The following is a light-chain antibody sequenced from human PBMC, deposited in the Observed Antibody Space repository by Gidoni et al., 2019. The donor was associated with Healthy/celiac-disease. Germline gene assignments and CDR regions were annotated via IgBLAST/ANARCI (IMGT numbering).Light chain of an antibody. J-gene: IGKJ4*01. Sequence: DLQMTQSPSTLSASVGDKVTIPCRAAQRISSWLASYQQKPGKAPKLLNYKASSLESGVPSRFSGSGSGTEFTLTISSLQPDDFATYYCQQYNSYGLTFGGGTKVEIK. CDR2: KAS. V-gene: IGKV1-5*03. CDR3: QQYNSYGLT. CDR1: QRISSW.